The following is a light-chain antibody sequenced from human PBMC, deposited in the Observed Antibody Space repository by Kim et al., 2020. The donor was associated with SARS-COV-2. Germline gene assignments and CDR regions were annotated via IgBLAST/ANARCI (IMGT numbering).Light chain of an antibody. CDR2: VEGSGTY. V-gene: IGLV4-60*03. CDR3: ETWDSRGV. CDR1: SGHSSDI. Sequence: QPVLTKSSSASASLGSSVKLTCTLSSGHSSDIIAWHQQQPGKAPRYLMKVEGSGTYNKGSGVPDRFSGSSSGADRYLTISNLQSEDEADYYCETWDSRGVFGGGTQLTVL. J-gene: IGLJ3*02.